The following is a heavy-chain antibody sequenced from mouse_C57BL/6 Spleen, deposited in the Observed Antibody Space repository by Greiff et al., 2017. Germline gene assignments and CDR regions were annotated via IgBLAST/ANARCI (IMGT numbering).Heavy chain of an antibody. CDR3: ARDDYDAFDY. D-gene: IGHD2-4*01. V-gene: IGHV5-17*01. J-gene: IGHJ2*01. CDR1: GFTFSDYG. CDR2: ISSGSSTI. Sequence: EVKLMASGGGLVKPGGSLKLSCAASGFTFSDYGMHWVRQAPEKGLEWVAYISSGSSTIYYADPVKGRFTISRDNAKNTLFLQMTSLRSEDTAMYYCARDDYDAFDYGGQGTTRTVSS.